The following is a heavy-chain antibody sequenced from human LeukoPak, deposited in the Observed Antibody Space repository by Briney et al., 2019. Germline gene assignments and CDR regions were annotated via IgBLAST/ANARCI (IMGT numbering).Heavy chain of an antibody. V-gene: IGHV1-8*01. Sequence: ASVTVSCKASGYTFTSYDINWVRQAPGQGVEWMGWMNPNSGNTGYAQKFQGRVTMTRNTSISTAYMELSSLRSEDTAVYYCAGVTNPHYDSSGYYYYYWGQGTLVTVSS. CDR3: AGVTNPHYDSSGYYYYY. CDR2: MNPNSGNT. CDR1: GYTFTSYD. D-gene: IGHD3-22*01. J-gene: IGHJ4*02.